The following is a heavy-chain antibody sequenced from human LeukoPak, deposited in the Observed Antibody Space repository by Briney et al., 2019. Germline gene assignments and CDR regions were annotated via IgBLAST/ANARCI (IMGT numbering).Heavy chain of an antibody. D-gene: IGHD3-10*01. CDR2: IYSGDTT. V-gene: IGHV3-53*01. Sequence: GGSLRLSCAASGFTFNTNYMSWVRQAPGKGLDWVSSIYSGDTTYYSDSVKGRFTISRDNSENTLYLQMNSLRAEDTAVYYCARVLITMFRGVILTPDAFDIWGQGTMVTVSS. J-gene: IGHJ3*02. CDR1: GFTFNTNY. CDR3: ARVLITMFRGVILTPDAFDI.